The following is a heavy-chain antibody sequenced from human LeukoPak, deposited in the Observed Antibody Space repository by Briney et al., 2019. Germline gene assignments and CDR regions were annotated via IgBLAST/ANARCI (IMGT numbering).Heavy chain of an antibody. D-gene: IGHD6-6*01. V-gene: IGHV6-1*01. CDR1: GDSVSSKSTA. CDR3: ARYSSSPRVFDY. CDR2: TYYRSKWYN. Sequence: SQTLSLTCAISGDSVSSKSTAWNWIRQSPSRGPEWLGRTYYRSKWYNDYAVSVKSRITINPDTSKNQFSLQLNSVTPEDTAVYYCARYSSSPRVFDYWGQGTLVPVSS. J-gene: IGHJ4*02.